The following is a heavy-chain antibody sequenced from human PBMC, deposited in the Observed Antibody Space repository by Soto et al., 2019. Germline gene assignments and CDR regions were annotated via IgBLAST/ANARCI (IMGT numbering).Heavy chain of an antibody. V-gene: IGHV1-18*01. Sequence: ASVKVSCKASGHTFTSYGISWVRQAPGQGLEWMGWISAYNGNTNYAQKLQGRVTMTTDTSTSTAYMELRSLRSDDTAVYYCARGRFGVVPRPDAFDIWGQGTMVTVSS. D-gene: IGHD3-3*01. CDR3: ARGRFGVVPRPDAFDI. J-gene: IGHJ3*02. CDR2: ISAYNGNT. CDR1: GHTFTSYG.